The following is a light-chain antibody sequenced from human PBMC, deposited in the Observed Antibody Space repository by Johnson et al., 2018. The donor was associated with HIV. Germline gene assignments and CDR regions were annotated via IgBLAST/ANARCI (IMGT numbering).Light chain of an antibody. CDR1: SSNIGNNY. CDR2: END. CDR3: GTWDSSLSVYV. J-gene: IGLJ1*01. Sequence: QSVLTQPPSVSAAPGQKVTISCSGSSSNIGNNYVSWYQQLPGTAPKLLIYENDKRPAGIPDRFSGSKSGTSATLGITGLQPGEEAGYYCGTWDSSLSVYVFGTGTKVTVL. V-gene: IGLV1-51*02.